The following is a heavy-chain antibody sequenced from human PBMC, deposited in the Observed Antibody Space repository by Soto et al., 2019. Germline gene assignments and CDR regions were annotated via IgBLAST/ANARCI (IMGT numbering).Heavy chain of an antibody. D-gene: IGHD3-10*01. V-gene: IGHV4-59*08. CDR2: FRSGGGT. CDR1: GDSISSYN. CDR3: VRQGIGVLHGLVDV. J-gene: IGHJ6*02. Sequence: QVQLQESGPGLVKPSETLSLTCTVSGDSISSYNLAWIRQPPGKGLEWIGYFRSGGGTSYNPSLKSRVAISADTPTQQFSLRLSSVTAADTAVYYCVRQGIGVLHGLVDVWGQGTTVTVSS.